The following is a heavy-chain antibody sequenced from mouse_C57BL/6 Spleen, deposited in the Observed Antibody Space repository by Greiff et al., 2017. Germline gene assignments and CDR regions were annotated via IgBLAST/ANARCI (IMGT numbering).Heavy chain of an antibody. V-gene: IGHV5-17*01. Sequence: EVKVVESGGGLVKPGGSLKLSCAASGFTFSDYGMHWVRQAPEKGLEWVAYISSGSSTIYYADTVKGRFTISRDNAKNTLFLQMTSLRSEDTAMYYCARPGHYYAMDYWGQGTSVTVSS. D-gene: IGHD3-1*01. CDR2: ISSGSSTI. CDR1: GFTFSDYG. J-gene: IGHJ4*01. CDR3: ARPGHYYAMDY.